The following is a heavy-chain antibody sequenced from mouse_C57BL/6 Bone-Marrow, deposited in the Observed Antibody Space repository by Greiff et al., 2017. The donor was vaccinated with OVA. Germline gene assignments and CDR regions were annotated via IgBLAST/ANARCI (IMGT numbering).Heavy chain of an antibody. Sequence: QVQLQQSGAELARPGASVKLSCKASGYTFTSYGISWVKQRTGQGLEWIGEIYPRSGNTYYNETFKGKATLTADKSASTAYMELRILTSEDSAVDFCARKFLYYGGVLDYWGQGTTLAVSS. V-gene: IGHV1-81*01. CDR3: ARKFLYYGGVLDY. CDR2: IYPRSGNT. D-gene: IGHD1-1*02. J-gene: IGHJ2*01. CDR1: GYTFTSYG.